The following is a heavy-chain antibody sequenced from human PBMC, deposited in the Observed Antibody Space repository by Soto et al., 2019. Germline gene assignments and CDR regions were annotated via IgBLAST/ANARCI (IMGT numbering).Heavy chain of an antibody. J-gene: IGHJ4*02. V-gene: IGHV1-69*02. CDR3: GTIYGSGYRAFAY. CDR2: VNPILSMS. D-gene: IGHD3-10*01. Sequence: QVQMVQSGAEVKKPGSSVKVSCKASGDTFSFYTINWVRQAPGLGLEWMGRVNPILSMSNYAQKFQGRVTMTAAKSTSTAYMELCSLTSADTAFYYCGTIYGSGYRAFAYWGQGALVTVSS. CDR1: GDTFSFYT.